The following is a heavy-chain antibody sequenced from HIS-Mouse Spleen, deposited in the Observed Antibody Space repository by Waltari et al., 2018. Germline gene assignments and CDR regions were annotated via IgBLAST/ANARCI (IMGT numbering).Heavy chain of an antibody. Sequence: QLQLQESGPGLVKPSETLSLTCTVSGGPISSSSSYWGWFRQPPGKGLEWIGSIYYSGSTSYNPSLKSRVTISVDTSKNQFSLKLSSVTAADTAVYYCAREIPYSSSWYDWYFDLWGRGTLVTVSS. V-gene: IGHV4-39*07. CDR3: AREIPYSSSWYDWYFDL. D-gene: IGHD6-13*01. CDR1: GGPISSSSSY. J-gene: IGHJ2*01. CDR2: IYYSGST.